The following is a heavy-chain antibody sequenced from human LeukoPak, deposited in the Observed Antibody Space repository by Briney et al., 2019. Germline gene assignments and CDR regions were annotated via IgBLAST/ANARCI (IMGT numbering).Heavy chain of an antibody. J-gene: IGHJ6*02. Sequence: GGSLRLSCAASGFTFSSYAMSWVRQAPGKGLEWVSAISGSGGSTHYPDSVKGWFTISRDNSKNTLYLQMNSLRAEDTAVYFCAKDRLIYSGYDYMYYYYGMGVWGQGTTVTVSS. CDR2: ISGSGGST. CDR1: GFTFSSYA. D-gene: IGHD5-12*01. V-gene: IGHV3-23*01. CDR3: AKDRLIYSGYDYMYYYYGMGV.